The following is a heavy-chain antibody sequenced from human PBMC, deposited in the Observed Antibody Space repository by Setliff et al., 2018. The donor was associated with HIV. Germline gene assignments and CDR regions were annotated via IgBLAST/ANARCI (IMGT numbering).Heavy chain of an antibody. V-gene: IGHV3-23*01. CDR2: MTNNGGTT. D-gene: IGHD6-13*01. CDR3: ARGDVSTWYAFDL. Sequence: PGGSLRLSCAASGFTFSSNAMSWVRQAPGKGLEWVSGMTNNGGTTYYAESVKGRFTISRDSSRDTLYLQMNSLRVEDTALYYCARGDVSTWYAFDLWGQGTMVTVSS. CDR1: GFTFSSNA. J-gene: IGHJ3*01.